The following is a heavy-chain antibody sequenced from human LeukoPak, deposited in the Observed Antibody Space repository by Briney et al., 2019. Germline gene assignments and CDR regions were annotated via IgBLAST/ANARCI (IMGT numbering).Heavy chain of an antibody. CDR3: VKNWIYDR. J-gene: IGHJ5*02. CDR2: ISNSGAST. Sequence: GGSLRLSCAASGFTFGGFAMSGVGRARGNGLEWVSAISNSGASTYYADSVKGRFTISRDNSKNTLYLQMDSLRAEATAVYYCVKNWIYDRGGQGTLVTVSS. V-gene: IGHV3-23*01. D-gene: IGHD1-7*01. CDR1: GFTFGGFA.